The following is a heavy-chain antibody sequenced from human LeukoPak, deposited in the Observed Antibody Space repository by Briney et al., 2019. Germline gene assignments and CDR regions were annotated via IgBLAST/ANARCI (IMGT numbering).Heavy chain of an antibody. D-gene: IGHD5-24*01. J-gene: IGHJ3*02. CDR2: IFPHDSNT. CDR3: ARHQSRDGSNKDAFDI. CDR1: GYSFMDYW. Sequence: SRESLKISCKGSGYSFMDYWIGWVRQMPGKGPDWMGFIFPHDSNTKYSPSFQGQVTISVDKSISTAYVQWSSLKASDTAMYYCARHQSRDGSNKDAFDIWGQGTMVTVSS. V-gene: IGHV5-51*01.